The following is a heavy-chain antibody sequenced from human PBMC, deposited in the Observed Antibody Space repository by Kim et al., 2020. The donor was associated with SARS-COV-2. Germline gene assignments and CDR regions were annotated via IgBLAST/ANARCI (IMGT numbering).Heavy chain of an antibody. CDR2: IYSGGTT. J-gene: IGHJ4*02. D-gene: IGHD3-10*01. CDR1: GLTVSDNY. V-gene: IGHV3-66*02. CDR3: SKDYEGVTN. Sequence: GGSLRLSCVASGLTVSDNYLSWVRQAPGKGLEWVSVIYSGGTTYYADSVRGRFSISSDNSKNTLYLQINSLRVEDTAVYYCSKDYEGVTNWGQGALVTVSS.